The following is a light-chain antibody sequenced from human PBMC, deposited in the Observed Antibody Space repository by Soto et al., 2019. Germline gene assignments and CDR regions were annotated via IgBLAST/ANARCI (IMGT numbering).Light chain of an antibody. Sequence: DLHMTQSPCTLSGSVEGRFTITVRASQTISSWLAWYQQKPGKAPKLLIYKASSLESGVPSRFSGSGSGTEFTLTISSLQPDDFAPYYCQQYNSYRTFGQGTKVDIK. CDR2: KAS. CDR1: QTISSW. J-gene: IGKJ1*01. CDR3: QQYNSYRT. V-gene: IGKV1-5*03.